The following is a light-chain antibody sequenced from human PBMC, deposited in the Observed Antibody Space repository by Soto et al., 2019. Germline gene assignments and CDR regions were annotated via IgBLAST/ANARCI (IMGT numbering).Light chain of an antibody. CDR3: SSYTSNNILYV. Sequence: QSALTQPASVSGSPGQSITISCTGTSSDVGDYNYVSWYQQHPGNAPKLMIYEVSNRPSGVSNRFSGSKSGNTASLTISGLQAEDEADYYCSSYTSNNILYVFGTGTKVTVL. CDR1: SSDVGDYNY. V-gene: IGLV2-14*01. CDR2: EVS. J-gene: IGLJ1*01.